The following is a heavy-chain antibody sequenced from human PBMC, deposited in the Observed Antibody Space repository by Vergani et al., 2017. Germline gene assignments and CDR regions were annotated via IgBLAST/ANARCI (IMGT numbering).Heavy chain of an antibody. CDR1: GFTFSSYA. D-gene: IGHD3-10*01. CDR2: ISGSGGST. V-gene: IGHV3-23*01. Sequence: EVQLLESGGGLVQPGGSLRLSCAASGFTFSSYAMSWVRQAPGEGLEWVSAISGSGGSTYYADSVKGRFTISRDNSKNTLYLQMNSLRAEDTAVYYCAKASTPTMGFGELPMGYWGQGTLVTVSS. CDR3: AKASTPTMGFGELPMGY. J-gene: IGHJ4*02.